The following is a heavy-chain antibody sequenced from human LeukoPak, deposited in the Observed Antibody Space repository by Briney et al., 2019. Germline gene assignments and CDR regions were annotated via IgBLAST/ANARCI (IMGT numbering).Heavy chain of an antibody. CDR3: VNQISGWVY. J-gene: IGHJ4*02. CDR2: ISSNGYIT. Sequence: PGGSLRLSCSASGLTFSRLAMHWVRQAPGKGLEYVSGISSNGYITYYADSVKGRFTISRDNSKNTLYLQMSSLRPEDTAVYYCVNQISGWVYWGQGTLVTVSS. V-gene: IGHV3-64D*06. D-gene: IGHD6-19*01. CDR1: GLTFSRLA.